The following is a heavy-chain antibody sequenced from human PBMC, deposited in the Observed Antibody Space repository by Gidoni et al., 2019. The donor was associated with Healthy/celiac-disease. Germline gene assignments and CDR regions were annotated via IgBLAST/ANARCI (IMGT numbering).Heavy chain of an antibody. D-gene: IGHD3-9*01. V-gene: IGHV3-23*04. CDR2: ISGSGGST. Sequence: EVQLVESGGGLVQPGGSLRLSCAASGFTFSSYAMSWVRQAPGKGLEWVSAISGSGGSTYYADSVKGRFTISRDNSKNTLYLQMNSLRAEDTAVYYCAKPAALRYYDILTGFYLNYWGQGTLVTVSS. J-gene: IGHJ4*02. CDR3: AKPAALRYYDILTGFYLNY. CDR1: GFTFSSYA.